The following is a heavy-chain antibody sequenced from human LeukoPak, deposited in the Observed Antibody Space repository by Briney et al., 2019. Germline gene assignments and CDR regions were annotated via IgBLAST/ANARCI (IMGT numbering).Heavy chain of an antibody. Sequence: ASVRVSCTASGYTFTDYYMHWVRQAPGQGLEWMGWINPNSGGTNYAQKFQGRVTMTRDTSISTAYMELSRLRSDDTAVYYCARISRGYYYDSSGPSHAFDFWGQGTMVTVSS. CDR1: GYTFTDYY. CDR3: ARISRGYYYDSSGPSHAFDF. V-gene: IGHV1-2*02. D-gene: IGHD3-22*01. J-gene: IGHJ3*01. CDR2: INPNSGGT.